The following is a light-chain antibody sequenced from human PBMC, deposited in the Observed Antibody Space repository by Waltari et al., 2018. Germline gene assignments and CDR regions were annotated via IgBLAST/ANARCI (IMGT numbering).Light chain of an antibody. J-gene: IGKJ1*01. Sequence: ETVLTESPGTLSLSPGDRATLSCMASQSVRTAYLAWYHQRPGQAPRLLIYGGSKRVTGIPDRFSGSGSGTHFTLTINKLEPGDCGVYYCQQYGDSPPWTFGQGTKVEIK. CDR3: QQYGDSPPWT. CDR1: QSVRTAY. V-gene: IGKV3-20*01. CDR2: GGS.